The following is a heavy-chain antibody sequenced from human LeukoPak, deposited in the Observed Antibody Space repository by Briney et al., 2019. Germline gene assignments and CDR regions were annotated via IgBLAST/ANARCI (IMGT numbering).Heavy chain of an antibody. CDR1: GYTFTSYY. V-gene: IGHV1-46*01. J-gene: IGHJ5*02. CDR2: INPSGGST. Sequence: GASVKVSCKASGYTFTSYYMHWVRQAPGQGLDWMGIINPSGGSTSYAQKFQGRVTLTEDTSTDTAYMELSSLRSEDTAVYYCATQLELRGWFDPWGQGTLVTVSS. CDR3: ATQLELRGWFDP. D-gene: IGHD1-7*01.